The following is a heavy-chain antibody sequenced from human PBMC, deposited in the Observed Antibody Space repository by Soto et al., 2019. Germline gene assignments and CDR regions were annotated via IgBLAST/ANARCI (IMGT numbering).Heavy chain of an antibody. J-gene: IGHJ4*02. Sequence: LRLSCAASGFTFSSYGMHWVRQAPGKGLEWVAVISYDGSNKYYADSVKGRFTISRDNSKNTLYLQMNSLRAEDTAVYYCAKDSDYYDSSGYSPFDYWGQGTLVTVSS. CDR3: AKDSDYYDSSGYSPFDY. CDR1: GFTFSSYG. V-gene: IGHV3-30*18. CDR2: ISYDGSNK. D-gene: IGHD3-22*01.